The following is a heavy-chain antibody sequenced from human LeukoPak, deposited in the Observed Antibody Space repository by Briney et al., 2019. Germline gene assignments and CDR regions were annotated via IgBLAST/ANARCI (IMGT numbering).Heavy chain of an antibody. CDR3: ARGWYNTGRRFDY. CDR1: GGSISSSNW. D-gene: IGHD6-19*01. J-gene: IGHJ4*02. CDR2: ISHSGST. V-gene: IGHV4-4*02. Sequence: MASETLSLTCAVSGGSISSSNWWSWVRQPPGKGLEWIGEISHSGSTNYNPSLESRVTISVDKSKNQFSLKLTSMTAADTAVYFCARGWYNTGRRFDYWGQGTLVTVSS.